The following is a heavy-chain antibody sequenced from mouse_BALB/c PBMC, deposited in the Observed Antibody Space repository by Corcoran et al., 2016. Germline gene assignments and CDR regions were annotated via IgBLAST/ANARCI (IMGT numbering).Heavy chain of an antibody. CDR2: IDPANGNT. CDR3: ARWDWYFDV. CDR1: GFNITDTY. Sequence: EVQLQQSGAELVKPGASVKLSCTASGFNITDTYMHWVKQRPEQGLEWIGRIDPANGNTKYDPKFQGKATIPADTSSNTAYLQLSSLTSEDTAVYYCARWDWYFDVWGAGTTVTVSS. V-gene: IGHV14-3*02. J-gene: IGHJ1*01.